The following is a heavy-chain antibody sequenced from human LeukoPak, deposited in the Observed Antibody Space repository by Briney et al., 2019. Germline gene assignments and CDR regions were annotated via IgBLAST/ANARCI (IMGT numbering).Heavy chain of an antibody. CDR1: GGSISSHY. D-gene: IGHD1-14*01. V-gene: IGHV4-59*11. J-gene: IGHJ6*03. CDR3: ARVGLGRYYYYYMDV. Sequence: SETLSLTCTVSGGSISSHYWSWIRQPPGKGLEWIGYIYYSGSTNYNPSLKSRVTISVDTSKNQFPLKLSSVTAADTAVYYCARVGLGRYYYYYMDVWGKGTTVTVSS. CDR2: IYYSGST.